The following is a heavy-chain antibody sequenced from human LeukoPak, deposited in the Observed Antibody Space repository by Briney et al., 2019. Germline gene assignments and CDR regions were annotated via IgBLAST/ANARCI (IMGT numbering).Heavy chain of an antibody. Sequence: PGGSLRLSCTVSGITFHNSWMTWVRQTPGKRLEWVANINPDGSARNYVDSVRGRFDISRDNARNSVFLQMNSLRADDTATYYCATTPHSTQYNWLDHWGQGALVTVSS. J-gene: IGHJ5*02. CDR2: INPDGSAR. CDR1: GITFHNSW. D-gene: IGHD4-23*01. CDR3: ATTPHSTQYNWLDH. V-gene: IGHV3-7*01.